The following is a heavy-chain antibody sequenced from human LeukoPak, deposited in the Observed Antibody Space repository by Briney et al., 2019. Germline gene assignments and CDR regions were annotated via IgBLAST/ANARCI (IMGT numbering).Heavy chain of an antibody. CDR3: AKDAQRGFDYSNSLDN. V-gene: IGHV3-33*06. D-gene: IGHD4-11*01. J-gene: IGHJ4*02. Sequence: PGRSLRLSCATSGFTFSHYGMHWVRQAPGKGLEWVAVIWSDGSNRYYGDPVKGRFTISRDNFQSTVYLQMNSLRAEDTAVYYCAKDAQRGFDYSNSLDNWGQGTLVPVSS. CDR2: IWSDGSNR. CDR1: GFTFSHYG.